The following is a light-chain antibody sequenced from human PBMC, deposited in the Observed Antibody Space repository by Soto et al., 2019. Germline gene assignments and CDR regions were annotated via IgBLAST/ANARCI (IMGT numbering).Light chain of an antibody. CDR2: GAS. J-gene: IGKJ4*01. CDR1: QSVGRNY. V-gene: IGKV3-20*01. CDR3: QQYASSPLT. Sequence: EIVLTQSPGTLSVSPGERATLSCRASQSVGRNYLAWYQQKPGQAPRLLIYGASSRATGIPDRFSGSGSGTDFTLTISRLGPEDFAVYYCQQYASSPLTFGGGTKVETK.